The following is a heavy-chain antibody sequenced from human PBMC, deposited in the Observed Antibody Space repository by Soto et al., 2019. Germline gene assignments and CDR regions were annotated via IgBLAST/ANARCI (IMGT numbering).Heavy chain of an antibody. CDR1: GFPVSRLG. CDR3: ARDPPTRYDYFDY. V-gene: IGHV3-33*01. J-gene: IGHJ4*01. D-gene: IGHD3-9*01. CDR2: IWHDGSNK. Sequence: GSLRLSFATSGFPVSRLGMHLVPQAPGKGMEWMAIIWHDGSNKDCPVSVTGGFTKSRHNFKNTVPLQMNSLRDEDTAVYYCARDPPTRYDYFDYWGQGTPVTVSS.